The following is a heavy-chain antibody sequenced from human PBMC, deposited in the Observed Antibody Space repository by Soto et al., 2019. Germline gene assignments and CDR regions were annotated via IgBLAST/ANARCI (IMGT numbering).Heavy chain of an antibody. CDR3: VRGYCTTSPCSGDFQF. CDR2: IHPSGDT. V-gene: IGHV1-46*01. D-gene: IGHD2-15*01. Sequence: ASVKVSCKASGYKFTTYFIHCVRQAPGQGLEWMGMIHPSGDTGYAQKFRGRVTMTIDTSTTTAYMELRNLTSEDTAVYFSVRGYCTTSPCSGDFQFWGQGTLVTVSS. CDR1: GYKFTTYF. J-gene: IGHJ1*01.